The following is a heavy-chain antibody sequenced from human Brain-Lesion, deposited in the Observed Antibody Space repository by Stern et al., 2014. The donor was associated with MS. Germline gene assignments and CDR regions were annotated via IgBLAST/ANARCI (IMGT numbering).Heavy chain of an antibody. CDR2: IYYSGTT. Sequence: QLQLQESGPGLVQPSETLSLTCTVAGGSVSSTSYAWAWIRQPPGQGLEWIGTIYYSGTTYHSPSPKSRPHTSLDTSPHQFSLQRRSVTAADTAVYYCAGEEDIRYCSGGSCTGNWFDPWGQGTLVTVSS. CDR3: AGEEDIRYCSGGSCTGNWFDP. D-gene: IGHD2-15*01. V-gene: IGHV4-39*01. J-gene: IGHJ5*02. CDR1: GGSVSSTSYA.